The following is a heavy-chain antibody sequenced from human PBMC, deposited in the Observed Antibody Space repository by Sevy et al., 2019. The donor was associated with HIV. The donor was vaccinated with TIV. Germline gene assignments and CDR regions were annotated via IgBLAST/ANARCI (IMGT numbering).Heavy chain of an antibody. Sequence: ASVKVSCKVSGYSVSDLSIHWVRQAPGKGLEWMGGNDPEDGETIYAQKFQGRVTMTEDTSTDTAYMELSSLRSEDTAVYYCATSRDYYDSSRDAFDIWGQGTMVTVSS. CDR2: NDPEDGET. V-gene: IGHV1-24*01. CDR1: GYSVSDLS. D-gene: IGHD3-22*01. J-gene: IGHJ3*02. CDR3: ATSRDYYDSSRDAFDI.